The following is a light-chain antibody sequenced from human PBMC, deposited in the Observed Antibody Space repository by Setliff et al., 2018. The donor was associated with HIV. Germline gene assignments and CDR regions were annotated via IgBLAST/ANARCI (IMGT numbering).Light chain of an antibody. CDR2: EVG. CDR3: CSYTSGTTLV. V-gene: IGLV2-14*01. CDR1: SSDVGGYDY. Sequence: QSVLTQPASVSGSPGQSITISCTGTSSDVGGYDYVSWYQQHPGKVPKLMLYEVGNRPSGVSNRFSGSKSGNTASLTISGLQAEDEADYYCCSYTSGTTLVFGTGTKVTVL. J-gene: IGLJ1*01.